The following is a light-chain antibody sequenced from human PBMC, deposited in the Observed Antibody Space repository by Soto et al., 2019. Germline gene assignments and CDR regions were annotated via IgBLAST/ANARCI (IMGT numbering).Light chain of an antibody. CDR3: MQGTHWPFT. J-gene: IGKJ5*01. CDR1: QSLVSSTGNTY. CDR2: KVS. Sequence: DVVMTQSPLSLPVTLGQPASISCRSSQSLVSSTGNTYLNWFQQRPGQSPRRLIYKVSNRDSGVPDRFSGSGSGTDFTLKINRVEAEDVGVFYCMQGTHWPFTFGQGTRLDIK. V-gene: IGKV2-30*01.